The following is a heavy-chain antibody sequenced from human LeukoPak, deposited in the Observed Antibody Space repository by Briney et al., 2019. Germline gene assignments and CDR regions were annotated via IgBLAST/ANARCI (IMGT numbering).Heavy chain of an antibody. D-gene: IGHD6-19*01. J-gene: IGHJ4*02. V-gene: IGHV3-23*01. CDR1: GFTFSSHA. CDR3: AKDKDLGRGWYSYYFDY. CDR2: ISGSGSST. Sequence: PGGSLRLSCAASGFTFSSHAMSWVRQAPGKGLEWVSAISGSGSSTYYADSVKGRFTISRDNSKNTLYLQMNSLRAEGTAVYYCAKDKDLGRGWYSYYFDYWGRGTLVTVSS.